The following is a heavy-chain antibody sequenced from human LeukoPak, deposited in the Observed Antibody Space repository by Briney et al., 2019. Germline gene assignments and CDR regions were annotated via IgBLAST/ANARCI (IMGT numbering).Heavy chain of an antibody. V-gene: IGHV1-69*05. CDR1: GGTFSSYA. D-gene: IGHD6-13*01. J-gene: IGHJ4*02. CDR3: AKEVVWYLYYFDY. CDR2: IIPIFGTA. Sequence: ASVKVSCKASGGTFSSYAISWVRQAPGQGLEWMGRIIPIFGTANYAQKFQGRVTITTDESTSTAYMELSSLRAEDTAVYYCAKEVVWYLYYFDYWGQGTLVTVSS.